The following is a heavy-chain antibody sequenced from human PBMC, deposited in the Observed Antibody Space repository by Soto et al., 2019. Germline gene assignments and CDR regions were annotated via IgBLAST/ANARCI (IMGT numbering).Heavy chain of an antibody. V-gene: IGHV1-69*02. D-gene: IGHD5-12*01. Sequence: SVKVSCKASGGTFSSYTISWVRQAPGQGLEWMGRIIPILGIANYAQKFQGRVTITADKSTSTAYMELSSLRSEDTAVYYCARWATGAYNWFDPWGQGTLVTVSS. CDR3: ARWATGAYNWFDP. CDR1: GGTFSSYT. CDR2: IIPILGIA. J-gene: IGHJ5*02.